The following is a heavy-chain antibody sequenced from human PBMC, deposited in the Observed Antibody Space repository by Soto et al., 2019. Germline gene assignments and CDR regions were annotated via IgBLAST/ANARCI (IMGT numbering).Heavy chain of an antibody. Sequence: PSETLSLTCTVSGGSISSYYWSWIRQPPGKGLEWIGYIYYSGSTNYNPSLKSRVTISVDTSKNQFSLKLSSVTAADTAVYYCAREFPNPYCGGDCYSSFRYYYYMDVWGKGTTVTVSS. V-gene: IGHV4-59*01. CDR1: GGSISSYY. CDR2: IYYSGST. D-gene: IGHD2-21*01. J-gene: IGHJ6*03. CDR3: AREFPNPYCGGDCYSSFRYYYYMDV.